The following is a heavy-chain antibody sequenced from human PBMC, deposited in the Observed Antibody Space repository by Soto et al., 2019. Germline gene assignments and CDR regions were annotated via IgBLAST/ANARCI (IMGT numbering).Heavy chain of an antibody. Sequence: GGSLRLVCAASGFTFSSYGMHWVRQAPGKGLEWVAVIWYDGSNKYYADSVKGRFTISRDNSKNTLYLQMNSLRAEDTAVYYCARDLAPYDSSGYYRGMDVWGQGTTVTVSS. V-gene: IGHV3-33*01. CDR1: GFTFSSYG. CDR2: IWYDGSNK. D-gene: IGHD3-22*01. CDR3: ARDLAPYDSSGYYRGMDV. J-gene: IGHJ6*02.